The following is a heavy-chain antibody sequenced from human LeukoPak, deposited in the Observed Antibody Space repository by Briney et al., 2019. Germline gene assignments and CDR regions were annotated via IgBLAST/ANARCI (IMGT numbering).Heavy chain of an antibody. CDR3: ARRFGEYYGLDV. CDR1: GGSISSGGYY. D-gene: IGHD2/OR15-2a*01. CDR2: VSYSGKT. V-gene: IGHV4-61*08. Sequence: SETLSLTCTVSGGSISSGGYYWSWIRQPPGKGLEWIGYVSYSGKTNYNPSLKSRVTISLDTSKNQFSLKLSSVTAADTAVYYCARRFGEYYGLDVWGQGTTVTVSS. J-gene: IGHJ6*02.